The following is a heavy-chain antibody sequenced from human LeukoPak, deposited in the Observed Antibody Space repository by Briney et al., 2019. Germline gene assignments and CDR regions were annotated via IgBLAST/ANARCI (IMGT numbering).Heavy chain of an antibody. CDR3: ARGAWRGYDFWSGQIDY. Sequence: GGSLRLSCAASGFTFSSYSMNWVRQAPGKGLEWVSYISSSSSTIYYADSVKGRFTISRDNAKKSLYLQMNSLRAEDTAVYYCARGAWRGYDFWSGQIDYWGQGTLVTVSS. CDR1: GFTFSSYS. V-gene: IGHV3-48*01. D-gene: IGHD3-3*01. J-gene: IGHJ4*02. CDR2: ISSSSSTI.